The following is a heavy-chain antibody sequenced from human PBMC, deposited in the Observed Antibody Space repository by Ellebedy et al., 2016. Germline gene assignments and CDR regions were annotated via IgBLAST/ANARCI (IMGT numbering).Heavy chain of an antibody. Sequence: GGSLRLSXAATGFTFSSYWMSWVRQAPGKGLEWVANIKEDGSDKYYLDSVKGRFTVSRDDAKNSLYLQMNSLRAEDTAVYYCAKDITMVRGVIIPGAFDIWGQGTMVTVSS. D-gene: IGHD3-10*01. J-gene: IGHJ3*02. CDR3: AKDITMVRGVIIPGAFDI. CDR2: IKEDGSDK. V-gene: IGHV3-7*03. CDR1: GFTFSSYW.